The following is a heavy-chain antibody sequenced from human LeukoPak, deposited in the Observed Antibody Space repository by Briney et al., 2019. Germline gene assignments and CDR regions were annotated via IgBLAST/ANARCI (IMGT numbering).Heavy chain of an antibody. J-gene: IGHJ4*02. D-gene: IGHD4-23*01. CDR3: AKTKFYGGNSGFDY. CDR2: ISKSGDHT. CDR1: GLTFNNYA. Sequence: GGSLRLSCAVSGLTFNNYAMSWVRQAPGKGLEWVSAISKSGDHTYYAASAKGRFTIYRDNSKNTQYLQMNSLRAEDTAVYYCAKTKFYGGNSGFDYWGQGTLVTVSS. V-gene: IGHV3-23*01.